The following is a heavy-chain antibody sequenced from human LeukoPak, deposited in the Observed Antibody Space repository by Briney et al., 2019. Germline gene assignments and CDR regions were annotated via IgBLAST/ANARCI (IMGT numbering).Heavy chain of an antibody. J-gene: IGHJ5*02. CDR3: ARRDSSSSKFVP. CDR1: GGSISSSSYY. CDR2: IYYSGST. D-gene: IGHD6-6*01. Sequence: SETLSLTCTVSGGSISSSSYYWGWIRQPPGKGLEWIGSIYYSGSTYYNPSLKSRVTISVDTSKNQFSLKLSSVTAADTAVYYCARRDSSSSKFVPWGQGTLVTVSS. V-gene: IGHV4-39*01.